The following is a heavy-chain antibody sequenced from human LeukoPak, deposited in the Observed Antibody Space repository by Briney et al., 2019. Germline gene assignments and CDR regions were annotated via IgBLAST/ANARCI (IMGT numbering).Heavy chain of an antibody. V-gene: IGHV1-69*05. Sequence: SVKVSXKASGGTFSSYAISWVRQAPGQGLEWMGGIIPIFGTANYAQKFQGRVTITTDESTSTAYMELSSLRSEDTAVYYCARGYCSSTSCLGRAFDIWGQGTMVTVSS. CDR2: IIPIFGTA. J-gene: IGHJ3*02. CDR3: ARGYCSSTSCLGRAFDI. D-gene: IGHD2-2*01. CDR1: GGTFSSYA.